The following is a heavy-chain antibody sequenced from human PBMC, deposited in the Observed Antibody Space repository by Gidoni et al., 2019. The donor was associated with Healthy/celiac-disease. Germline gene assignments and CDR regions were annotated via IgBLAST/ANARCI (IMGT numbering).Heavy chain of an antibody. CDR3: ARVETNFDY. J-gene: IGHJ4*02. V-gene: IGHV4-61*01. CDR1: GGSVSSGSYY. Sequence: HVPLPESVPGLVKPSVPLSLTCTFSGGSVSSGSYYWSWIRQTPGKGLEGIGYSYYSGSTNYNHSSKSRVNRSVDTSKNQFSRKMSAVTAADKAVYYCARVETNFDYWGQGTLVTVSS. CDR2: SYYSGST.